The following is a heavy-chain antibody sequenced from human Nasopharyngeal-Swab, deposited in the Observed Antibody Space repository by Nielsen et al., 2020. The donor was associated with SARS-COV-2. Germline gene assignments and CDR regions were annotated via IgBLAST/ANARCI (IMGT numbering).Heavy chain of an antibody. J-gene: IGHJ4*02. Sequence: GGSLRLSCAASGFTFSSYSMNWVRQAPGKGLEWVSSISSSSSYIYYADSVKGRFTISRDNAKNSLYLQMNSLRAEDTAVYYCARDYEQQLTPLDYWGQGTLVTVSS. V-gene: IGHV3-21*01. D-gene: IGHD6-13*01. CDR2: ISSSSSYI. CDR3: ARDYEQQLTPLDY. CDR1: GFTFSSYS.